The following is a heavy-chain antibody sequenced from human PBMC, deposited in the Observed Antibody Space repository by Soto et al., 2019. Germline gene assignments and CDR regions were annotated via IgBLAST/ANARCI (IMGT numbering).Heavy chain of an antibody. Sequence: QVQLVESGGGVVQPGRSLTLSCAASGFTFSSYVIHWVRQTPDKGLEWVAFISRDGSNAYYADSVKGRFTISRDNSKNTLYLEMNSLRAEDTAVYYCARDDEGGSDCDLGYWGQGTLVPVSS. D-gene: IGHD3-10*01. J-gene: IGHJ4*02. CDR2: ISRDGSNA. CDR3: ARDDEGGSDCDLGY. V-gene: IGHV3-30-3*01. CDR1: GFTFSSYV.